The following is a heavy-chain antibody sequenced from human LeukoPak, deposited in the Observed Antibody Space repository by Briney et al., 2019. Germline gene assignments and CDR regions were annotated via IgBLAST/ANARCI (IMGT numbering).Heavy chain of an antibody. CDR2: IIPILGIA. CDR3: AREALGIAAAADY. CDR1: GGTFSSYT. D-gene: IGHD6-13*01. J-gene: IGHJ4*02. V-gene: IGHV1-69*04. Sequence: SVKVSCKASGGTFSSYTISWVRQAPGQGLEWMGRIIPILGIANYAQKFQGRVTITADKSTSTAYMELSSLRSEDTAVYYCAREALGIAAAADYWGQGTLVTVSS.